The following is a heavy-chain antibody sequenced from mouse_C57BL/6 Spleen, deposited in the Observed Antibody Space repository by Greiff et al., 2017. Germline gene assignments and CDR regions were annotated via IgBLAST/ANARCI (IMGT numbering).Heavy chain of an antibody. D-gene: IGHD1-1*01. CDR1: GYTFTDYE. CDR3: TKLSSYDAMDD. V-gene: IGHV1-15*01. CDR2: IDPVTGGT. J-gene: IGHJ4*01. Sequence: VQLQQSGAELVRPGASVTLSCKASGYTFTDYEMHWVKQTPVHGLEWIGAIDPVTGGTAYNQKFKGKAILTADKSSSTAYLELRSLTSEDSAVYYCTKLSSYDAMDDWGQGTSVTVSS.